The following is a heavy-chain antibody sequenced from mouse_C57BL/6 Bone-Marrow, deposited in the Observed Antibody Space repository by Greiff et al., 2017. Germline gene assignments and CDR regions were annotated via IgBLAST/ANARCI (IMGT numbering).Heavy chain of an antibody. D-gene: IGHD3-2*02. CDR2: IYPGSGST. CDR3: EREDSSDYLYYAKDY. J-gene: IGHJ4*01. V-gene: IGHV1-55*01. Sequence: VQRVESGAELVKPGASVKMSCKASGYTFTSYWITWVKQRPGQGLEWVGDIYPGSGSTNYNEKYKSKATLTVDTSSSTAFMQLSSLTSEDSAVYCCEREDSSDYLYYAKDYWGRGTSVTVSS. CDR1: GYTFTSYW.